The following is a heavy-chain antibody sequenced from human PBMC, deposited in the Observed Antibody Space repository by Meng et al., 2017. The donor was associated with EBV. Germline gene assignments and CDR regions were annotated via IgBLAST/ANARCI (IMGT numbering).Heavy chain of an antibody. J-gene: IGHJ5*02. V-gene: IGHV4-34*01. Sequence: QVQLQQWGAGLLKPSXTLSLTCAVYGGSFRGYYWSWIRQPPGKGLEWIGEINHSGSTNYNPSLKSRVTISVDTSKNQFSLKLSSVTAADTAVYYCARGGGNRGGIVGATYRLNWFDPWSQGTLVTVSS. CDR3: ARGGGNRGGIVGATYRLNWFDP. CDR1: GGSFRGYY. D-gene: IGHD1-26*01. CDR2: INHSGST.